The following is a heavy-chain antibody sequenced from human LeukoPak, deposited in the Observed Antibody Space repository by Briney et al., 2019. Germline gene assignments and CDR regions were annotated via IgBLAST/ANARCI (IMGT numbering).Heavy chain of an antibody. CDR1: GGSFSGYY. D-gene: IGHD3-9*01. CDR3: AEIFDRGTPSGDYYYYMDV. CDR2: INHSGST. J-gene: IGHJ6*03. V-gene: IGHV4-34*01. Sequence: PSETLSLTCAVYGGSFSGYYWSWIRQPPGKGLEWIGEINHSGSTNYNPSLKSRVTISVDTSKNQFSLKLSSVTAADTAVYYCAEIFDRGTPSGDYYYYMDVWGKGTTVTVYS.